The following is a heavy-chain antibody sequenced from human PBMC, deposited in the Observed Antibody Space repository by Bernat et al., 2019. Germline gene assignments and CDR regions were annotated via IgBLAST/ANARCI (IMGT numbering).Heavy chain of an antibody. CDR1: GFTFSSYD. V-gene: IGHV3-13*01. D-gene: IGHD3-22*01. J-gene: IGHJ2*01. CDR3: ARVPPYDVSGYYRKSKSWYFDL. Sequence: EVQLVESGGGLVQPGGSLRLSCAASGFTFSSYDMHWVRQATGKGLEWVSAIGTAGDTYYPGSVKGRFTISRENAKNSLYLQMNSLRAGDTAVYYCARVPPYDVSGYYRKSKSWYFDLWGRGTLVTVSS. CDR2: IGTAGDT.